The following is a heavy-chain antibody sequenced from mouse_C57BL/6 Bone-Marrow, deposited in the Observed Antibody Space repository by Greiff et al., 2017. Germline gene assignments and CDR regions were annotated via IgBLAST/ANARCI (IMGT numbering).Heavy chain of an antibody. CDR1: GYTFTSYW. D-gene: IGHD3-2*02. CDR2: IYPGYSDT. CDR3: ICSSGCCAVHF. V-gene: IGHV1-5*01. Sequence: VQLQQSGPVLARPGASVKMSCKTSGYTFTSYWMHWVKQRPGQGLEWIGAIYPGYSDTSYNQKFKGKAKLTAVTSASTAYMELSSLTNEDSAVYFCICSSGCCAVHFWGQGTSDTVSS. J-gene: IGHJ4*01.